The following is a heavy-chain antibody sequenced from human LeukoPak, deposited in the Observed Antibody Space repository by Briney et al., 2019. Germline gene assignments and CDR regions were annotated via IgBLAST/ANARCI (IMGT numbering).Heavy chain of an antibody. V-gene: IGHV4-59*01. Sequence: SETLSLTCTVSGGSIRSYYWTWIRQPPGKGLECIGYVYYTGSTYYNPSLKSRVTISVDSSKSQFSLKLNSVTAADTAVYYCARDSSTVTTRHFDYWGQGTLVTVSS. CDR1: GGSIRSYY. D-gene: IGHD4-17*01. CDR2: VYYTGST. CDR3: ARDSSTVTTRHFDY. J-gene: IGHJ4*02.